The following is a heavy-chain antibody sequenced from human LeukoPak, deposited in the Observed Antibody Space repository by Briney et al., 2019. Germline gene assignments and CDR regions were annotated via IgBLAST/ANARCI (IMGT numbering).Heavy chain of an antibody. V-gene: IGHV3-53*04. D-gene: IGHD6-13*01. CDR2: IYSGGST. CDR1: GFTVSSNY. J-gene: IGHJ4*02. Sequence: GGSLRLSCAASGFTVSSNYMSWVRQAPGKGLEWVSVIYSGGSTYYADSVKGRFTISRHNSKNTLYLQMNSLRAEDPAVYYCASTRHSSSWYFDYWGQGTLVTVSS. CDR3: ASTRHSSSWYFDY.